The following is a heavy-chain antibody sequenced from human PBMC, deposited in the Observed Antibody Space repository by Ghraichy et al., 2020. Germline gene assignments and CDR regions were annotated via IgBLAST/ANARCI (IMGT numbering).Heavy chain of an antibody. D-gene: IGHD2/OR15-2a*01. V-gene: IGHV4-59*01. CDR1: GGSISSYY. J-gene: IGHJ6*02. CDR3: ARTPNIGYYYYGMDV. Sequence: SETLSLTCTVSGGSISSYYWSWIRQPPGKGLEWIGYIYYNGSTNYNPSLKSRVTISVDTSKNQFSLKLSSVTAADTAVYYCARTPNIGYYYYGMDVWGQGTTVTVSS. CDR2: IYYNGST.